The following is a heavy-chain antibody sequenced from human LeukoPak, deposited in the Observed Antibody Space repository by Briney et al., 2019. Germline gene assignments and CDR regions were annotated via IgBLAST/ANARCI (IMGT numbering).Heavy chain of an antibody. J-gene: IGHJ4*02. Sequence: ASVKVSCKASGYTFTSYYMHWVRQAPGQGLEWMGIINPSGGSTSYAQKFRGRVTMTRDTSTSTVYMELSSLRSEDTAVYYCARDRTVVTLDYWGQGTLVTDSS. CDR3: ARDRTVVTLDY. D-gene: IGHD3-22*01. CDR2: INPSGGST. V-gene: IGHV1-46*01. CDR1: GYTFTSYY.